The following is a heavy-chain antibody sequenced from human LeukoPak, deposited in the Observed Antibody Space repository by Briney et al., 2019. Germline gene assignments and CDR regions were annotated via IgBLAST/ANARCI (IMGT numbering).Heavy chain of an antibody. Sequence: SXXLSLTCTVSGGSISSSSYDWGWIRQPRGKGLEWIESIYYSGSTYDNRYRKSRFTKTVEKSKNGFSLKLSSVTAADTAVYYCARDFSQQLVPFDYWGQGTLVTVSS. CDR1: GGSISSSSYD. V-gene: IGHV4-39*02. D-gene: IGHD6-13*01. CDR3: ARDFSQQLVPFDY. CDR2: IYYSGST. J-gene: IGHJ4*02.